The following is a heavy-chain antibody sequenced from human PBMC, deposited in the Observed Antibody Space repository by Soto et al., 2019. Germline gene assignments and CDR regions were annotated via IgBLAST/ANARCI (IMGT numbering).Heavy chain of an antibody. CDR2: IKSKTDGGTT. V-gene: IGHV3-15*01. CDR1: GFTFSNAW. D-gene: IGHD2-21*01. Sequence: EVQLVESGGGLVKPGGSLRLSCAASGFTFSNAWMSWVRQAPGKGLEWVGRIKSKTDGGTTDYAAPVKGRFTISRDDSKNTLYLQINSLKTEDTAVYYCTTGIPSRGYYFDYWGQGTLVTVSS. J-gene: IGHJ4*02. CDR3: TTGIPSRGYYFDY.